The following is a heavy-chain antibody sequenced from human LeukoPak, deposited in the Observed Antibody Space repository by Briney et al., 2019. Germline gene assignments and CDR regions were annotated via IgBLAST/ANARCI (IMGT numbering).Heavy chain of an antibody. CDR1: GFSFSDYW. V-gene: IGHV3-7*01. D-gene: IGHD1-26*01. CDR2: IKTDGSEK. J-gene: IGHJ6*02. Sequence: GGSLRLSCAASGFSFSDYWMAWVRQAPGKGLEWVANIKTDGSEKYYVDSVKGRFTISRDNAKNSLYLQMNSLRAEDTAVYYCCRGSYYEYYYGMDVWGQGTTVTVSS. CDR3: CRGSYYEYYYGMDV.